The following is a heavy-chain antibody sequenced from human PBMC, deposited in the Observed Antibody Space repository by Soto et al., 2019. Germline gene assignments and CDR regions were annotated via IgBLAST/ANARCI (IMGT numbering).Heavy chain of an antibody. J-gene: IGHJ4*02. Sequence: SQTLSLTGAISGDSVSSDSGAWNWIRQSPSRGLEWLGRTYYRSKWFNEYAVSVKSRITINPDTSKNQFSLQLNSVTPEDTAVYYCARAVGSGSYVYWGQGNLVTVSS. CDR3: ARAVGSGSYVY. CDR2: TYYRSKWFN. D-gene: IGHD3-10*01. V-gene: IGHV6-1*01. CDR1: GDSVSSDSGA.